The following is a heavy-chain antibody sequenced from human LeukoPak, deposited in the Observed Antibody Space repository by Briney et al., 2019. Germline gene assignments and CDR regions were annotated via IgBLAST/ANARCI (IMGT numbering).Heavy chain of an antibody. CDR2: INSDGSIT. V-gene: IGHV3-74*01. J-gene: IGHJ6*02. CDR3: ARDAVGTANAA. Sequence: PGGSLRLSCAASGFTFTTYWMHWVRQAPGKGLVWVSHINSDGSITSYADSVKGRFTISRDNAKNTLYLQMNSLRAEDTAVYYCARDAVGTANAAWGQGTTVTVSS. CDR1: GFTFTTYW. D-gene: IGHD5-18*01.